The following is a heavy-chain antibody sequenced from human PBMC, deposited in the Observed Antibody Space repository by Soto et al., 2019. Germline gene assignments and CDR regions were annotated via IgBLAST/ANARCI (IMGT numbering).Heavy chain of an antibody. J-gene: IGHJ4*02. V-gene: IGHV3-33*08. D-gene: IGHD4-17*01. CDR1: GFTFSSYG. CDR3: ASYTVTSGFDY. CDR2: IWYDGSNK. Sequence: VQLLESGGDLVQPGGSLRLSCIASGFTFSSYGMHWVRQAPGKGLEWVAVIWYDGSNKYYADSVKGRFTISRDNSKNTLYLQMNSLRAEDTAVYYCASYTVTSGFDYWGQGTLVTVSS.